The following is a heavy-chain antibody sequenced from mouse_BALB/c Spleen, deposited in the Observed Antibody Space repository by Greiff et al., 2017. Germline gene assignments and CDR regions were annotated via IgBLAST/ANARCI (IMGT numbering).Heavy chain of an antibody. CDR2: ISSGSSTI. CDR3: ARTGRGWYFDV. J-gene: IGHJ1*01. D-gene: IGHD4-1*01. Sequence: EVQRVESGGGLVQPGGSRKLSCAASGFTFSSFGMHWVRQAPEKGLEWVAYISSGSSTIYYADTVKGRFTISRDNPKNTLFLQMTSLRSEDTAMYYCARTGRGWYFDVWGAGTTVTVSS. V-gene: IGHV5-17*02. CDR1: GFTFSSFG.